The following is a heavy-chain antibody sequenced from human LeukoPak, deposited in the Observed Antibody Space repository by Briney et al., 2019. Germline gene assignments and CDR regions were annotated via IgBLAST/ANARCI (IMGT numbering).Heavy chain of an antibody. Sequence: GASVKVSCKASGHTFTSSFLHWVRQAPGQGLEWMGVLNPSDGDTTYAREFQGRITMTSDTSTGTLYMELSSLRSEDTALYYCAGETDAFDYWGQGTLVTVSS. CDR3: AGETDAFDY. V-gene: IGHV1-46*03. CDR2: LNPSDGDT. CDR1: GHTFTSSF. J-gene: IGHJ4*02.